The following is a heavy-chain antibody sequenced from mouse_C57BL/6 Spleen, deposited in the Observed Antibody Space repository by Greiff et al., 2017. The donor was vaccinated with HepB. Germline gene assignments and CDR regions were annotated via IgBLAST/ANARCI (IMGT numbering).Heavy chain of an antibody. Sequence: VQLQESGPELVKPGASVKLSCKASGYTFTSYDINWVKQRPGQGLEWIGWIYPRDGSTKYNEKFKGKATLTVDTPSSTAYMELHSLTSEDSAVYFCARGYYYGSSYTPFAYWGHRTLVTVSA. CDR1: GYTFTSYD. CDR3: ARGYYYGSSYTPFAY. D-gene: IGHD1-1*01. CDR2: IYPRDGST. V-gene: IGHV1-85*01. J-gene: IGHJ3*01.